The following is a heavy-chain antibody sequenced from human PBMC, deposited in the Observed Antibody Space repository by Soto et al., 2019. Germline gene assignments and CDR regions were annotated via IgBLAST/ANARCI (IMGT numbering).Heavy chain of an antibody. CDR1: GFTFSSYE. D-gene: IGHD2-2*01. J-gene: IGHJ6*02. CDR3: ARDDIVVVTAAIYYYYGMDV. Sequence: GGSLRLSCAASGFTFSSYEMNWVRQAPGKGLEWVSYISSSGSTIYYADSVKGRFTISRDNAKNSLYLQMNSLRAEDTAVYYCARDDIVVVTAAIYYYYGMDVWGQGTTVTVSS. V-gene: IGHV3-48*03. CDR2: ISSSGSTI.